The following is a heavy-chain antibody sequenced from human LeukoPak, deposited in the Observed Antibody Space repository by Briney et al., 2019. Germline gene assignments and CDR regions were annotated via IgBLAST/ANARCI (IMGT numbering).Heavy chain of an antibody. CDR2: IYYSGST. CDR3: ARLSLYNTQDY. J-gene: IGHJ4*02. V-gene: IGHV4-39*01. CDR1: GGSISSSSYY. D-gene: IGHD5-24*01. Sequence: PSETLSLTCTISGGSISSSSYYWGWIRQPPGKGLEWIGSIYYSGSTYYNPSLKSRVTISVDTSKNQFSLKLSSVTAADTAVYYCARLSLYNTQDYWGQGTLVTVSS.